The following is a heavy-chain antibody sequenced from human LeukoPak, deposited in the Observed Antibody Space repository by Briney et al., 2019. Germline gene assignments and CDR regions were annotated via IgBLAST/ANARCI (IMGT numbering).Heavy chain of an antibody. V-gene: IGHV1-3*01. CDR1: GYTFTNCT. D-gene: IGHD3-22*01. CDR2: INAGNGNT. Sequence: AAVKVSCKASGYTFTNCTMYWVRQAPGQRLEWMGWINAGNGNTKYSQKFQGRVTISSDTSANTVYMELSSLGSEDTAVYYCARGDFYYDSSDPWGQGTLVTVSS. CDR3: ARGDFYYDSSDP. J-gene: IGHJ5*02.